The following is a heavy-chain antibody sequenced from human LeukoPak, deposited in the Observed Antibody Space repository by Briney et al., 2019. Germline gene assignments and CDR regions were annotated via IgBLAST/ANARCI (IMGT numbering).Heavy chain of an antibody. V-gene: IGHV4-39*07. D-gene: IGHD6-13*01. J-gene: IGHJ4*02. CDR1: GGSISSGGYY. Sequence: SETLSLTCTVSGGSISSGGYYWGWIRQPPGKGLEWIGSIYYSGSTYYNPSLKSRVTISVDTSKNQFSLKLSSVTAADTAVYYCARGVAYRTTLQQLVHFDYWGQGTLVTVSS. CDR3: ARGVAYRTTLQQLVHFDY. CDR2: IYYSGST.